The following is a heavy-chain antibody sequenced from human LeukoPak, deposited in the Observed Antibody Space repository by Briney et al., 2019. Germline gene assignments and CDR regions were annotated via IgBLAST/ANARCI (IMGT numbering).Heavy chain of an antibody. CDR1: EFTFSGYA. CDR3: ARGGDSYSSGYYFRFEY. J-gene: IGHJ4*02. Sequence: GGSLRLSCVASEFTFSGYAMSWVRQVPGKGLEWVSVISGSGGSTYYADSVKGRFTITRDNSKNTLYLQMSSLRAEDTAVYYCARGGDSYSSGYYFRFEYWGQGTLVTVSS. D-gene: IGHD3-22*01. V-gene: IGHV3-23*01. CDR2: ISGSGGST.